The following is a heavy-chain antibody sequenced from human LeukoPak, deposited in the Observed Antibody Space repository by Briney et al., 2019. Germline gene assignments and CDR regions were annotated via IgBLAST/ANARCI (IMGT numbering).Heavy chain of an antibody. Sequence: ASVTVSCKASGCTFTSYYMHWVRQAPGQGLEWMGIINPIGRRTRYAQKFQGRVTMTRDTSTRTLYMDLSSLRSEDTPVYYGARVNPPSGSPIFDTWGQGNPVTPSS. J-gene: IGHJ4*02. CDR3: ARVNPPSGSPIFDT. CDR2: INPIGRRT. D-gene: IGHD3-10*01. CDR1: GCTFTSYY. V-gene: IGHV1-46*01.